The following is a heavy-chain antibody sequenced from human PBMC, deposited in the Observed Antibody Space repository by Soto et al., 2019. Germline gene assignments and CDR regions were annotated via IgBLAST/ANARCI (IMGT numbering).Heavy chain of an antibody. CDR2: IYSGGST. D-gene: IGHD3-3*01. V-gene: IGHV3-66*01. J-gene: IGHJ4*02. CDR3: ASSYDFWSGYYGPFDY. CDR1: GFTVSSNY. Sequence: GGSLRLSCAASGFTVSSNYMSWVRQAPGKGLEWVSVIYSGGSTYYADSVKGRFTISRDNSKNTLYLQMNSLRAEDTAVYYCASSYDFWSGYYGPFDYWGQGTLVTVSS.